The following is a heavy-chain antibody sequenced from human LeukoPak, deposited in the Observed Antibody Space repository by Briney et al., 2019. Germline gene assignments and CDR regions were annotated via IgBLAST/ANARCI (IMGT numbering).Heavy chain of an antibody. V-gene: IGHV3-49*04. CDR1: GFTFGDYT. D-gene: IGHD3-16*02. Sequence: LPGGSLRLSCTASGFTFGDYTMSWVRQAPGKGLEWVGFIRSKAYGGTTEYAASVKGRFTISRDDSKSIAYLQMDSLKTEDTAVYYCTMFVWGSYRPLGYWGQGTLVTVSS. J-gene: IGHJ4*02. CDR2: IRSKAYGGTT. CDR3: TMFVWGSYRPLGY.